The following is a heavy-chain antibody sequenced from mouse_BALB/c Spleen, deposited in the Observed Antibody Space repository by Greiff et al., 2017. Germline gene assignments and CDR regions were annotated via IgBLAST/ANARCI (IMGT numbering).Heavy chain of an antibody. CDR2: ISSGSSTI. CDR3: ARRGHYYGSSYDY. D-gene: IGHD1-1*01. J-gene: IGHJ2*01. V-gene: IGHV5-17*02. CDR1: GFTFSSFG. Sequence: EVQLVESGGGLVQPGGSRKLSCAASGFTFSSFGMHWVRQAPEKGLEWVAYISSGSSTIYYADTVKGRFTISRDNPKNTLFLQMTSLRSEDTAMYYCARRGHYYGSSYDYWGQGTTLTVSS.